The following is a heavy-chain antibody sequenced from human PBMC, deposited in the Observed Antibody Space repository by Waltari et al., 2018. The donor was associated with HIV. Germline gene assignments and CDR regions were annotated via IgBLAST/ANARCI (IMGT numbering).Heavy chain of an antibody. V-gene: IGHV4-34*01. J-gene: IGHJ4*02. CDR3: ASLFIRASGTRFDF. CDR2: INHGGSP. Sequence: QLHLQQWGPGLLNTSQTLSLTCAVYGGSFSSSYWSWIRQSPGRGLEWLGEINHGGSPNYNPSLKSRISISIDTSKKQFVLKLESVTAADTALYYCASLFIRASGTRFDFWGQGTLVTVSS. CDR1: GGSFSSSY. D-gene: IGHD3-10*01.